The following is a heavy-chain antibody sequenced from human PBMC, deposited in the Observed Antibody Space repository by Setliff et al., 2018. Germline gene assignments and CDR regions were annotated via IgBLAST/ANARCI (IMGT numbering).Heavy chain of an antibody. Sequence: SETLSLTCTVSGASLSSGSYYWSWIRQSPGKGLEWLATIHQRGRTYYNPSLNSRVTISLDTSKNHFSLKLRSVTAEDSAVYYCASSGRDNLDSPFDAFDIWGQGTKVTVSS. D-gene: IGHD3-3*01. CDR3: ASSGRDNLDSPFDAFDI. CDR1: GASLSSGSYY. J-gene: IGHJ3*02. CDR2: IHQRGRT. V-gene: IGHV4-39*02.